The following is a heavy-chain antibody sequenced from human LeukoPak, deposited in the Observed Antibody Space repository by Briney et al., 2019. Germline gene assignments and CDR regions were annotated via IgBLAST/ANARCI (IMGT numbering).Heavy chain of an antibody. J-gene: IGHJ4*02. V-gene: IGHV1-8*01. CDR1: GYTFTSYD. Sequence: ASVKVSCKASGYTFTSYDINWVRQATGQGLEWMGWKNPNSGNTGYAQKFQGRVTMTRNTSISTAYMELSSLRSEDTAVYYCARAKSYYYDSSGYYPYPYYFDYWGQGTLVTVSS. CDR3: ARAKSYYYDSSGYYPYPYYFDY. CDR2: KNPNSGNT. D-gene: IGHD3-22*01.